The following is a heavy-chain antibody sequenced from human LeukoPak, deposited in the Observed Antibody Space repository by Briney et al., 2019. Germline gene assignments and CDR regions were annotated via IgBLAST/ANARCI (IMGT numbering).Heavy chain of an antibody. D-gene: IGHD6-19*01. CDR2: INHSGST. CDR1: GGSFSGYY. Sequence: SETLSLTCAVYGGSFSGYYWSWIRQPPGKGLEWIGEINHSGSTNYNPSLKSRVTISVDTSKNQFSLKLSSVTAADTAVYYCARDRGSSGWYDYWGQGTLVTVSS. V-gene: IGHV4-34*01. CDR3: ARDRGSSGWYDY. J-gene: IGHJ4*02.